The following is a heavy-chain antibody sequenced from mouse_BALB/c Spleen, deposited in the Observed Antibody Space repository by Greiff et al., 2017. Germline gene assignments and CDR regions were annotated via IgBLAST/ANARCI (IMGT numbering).Heavy chain of an antibody. CDR2: IWGGGST. Sequence: VKLMESGPGLVAPSQSLSITCTVSGFSLTDYGVSWIRQPPGKGLEWLGVIWGGGSTYYNSALKSRLSISKDNSKSQVFIKMNSLQTDDTAMYYRAKHGDYVEGHWFDYWGQGSLVTVSA. V-gene: IGHV2-6-5*01. CDR1: GFSLTDYG. CDR3: AKHGDYVEGHWFDY. D-gene: IGHD2-4*01. J-gene: IGHJ3*01.